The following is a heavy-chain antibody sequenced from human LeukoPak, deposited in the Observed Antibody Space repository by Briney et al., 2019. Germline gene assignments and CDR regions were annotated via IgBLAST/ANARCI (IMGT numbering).Heavy chain of an antibody. Sequence: GGSLRLSCAASGFTFNIYSMNWVRQAPGKGLEWVSSISSSGSSIYYADSVKGRFTISRDNAKNSVFLQMNSLRDEDTAVYYCARDPSDGTKAFDDWGQGTLVTVSS. CDR2: ISSSGSSI. CDR3: ARDPSDGTKAFDD. CDR1: GFTFNIYS. V-gene: IGHV3-21*04. J-gene: IGHJ4*02.